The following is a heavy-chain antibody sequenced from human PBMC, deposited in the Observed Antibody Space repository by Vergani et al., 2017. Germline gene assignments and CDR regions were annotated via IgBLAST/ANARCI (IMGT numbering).Heavy chain of an antibody. CDR1: GFTVSSYA. CDR3: ARQSRDVFCTNGVCPLGY. J-gene: IGHJ4*02. V-gene: IGHV3-48*01. D-gene: IGHD2-8*01. CDR2: ISRSSSTI. Sequence: EVQVVETGGGLVQPGGSLRLSCAASGFTVSSYAMNWVRQAPGKGLEWVSYISRSSSTIYYADSVKGRFTISRDNAKNSLHLQMNNLRAEDTAVYYCARQSRDVFCTNGVCPLGYWGQGALVTVSS.